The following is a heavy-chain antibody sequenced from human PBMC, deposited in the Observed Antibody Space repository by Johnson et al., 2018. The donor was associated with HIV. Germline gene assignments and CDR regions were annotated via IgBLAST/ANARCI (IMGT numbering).Heavy chain of an antibody. Sequence: VQLVESGGGVVRPGGSLRLSCAASGLKFDDYGMSWVRQAPGKGLEWVSGINWNGGSTGYADSVKGRFTISRDNANNSLYLQINSLRAEDTALYCCARGSGSYYSNAFDIWGQGTMVTVSS. CDR3: ARGSGSYYSNAFDI. CDR1: GLKFDDYG. CDR2: INWNGGST. D-gene: IGHD1-26*01. J-gene: IGHJ3*02. V-gene: IGHV3-20*04.